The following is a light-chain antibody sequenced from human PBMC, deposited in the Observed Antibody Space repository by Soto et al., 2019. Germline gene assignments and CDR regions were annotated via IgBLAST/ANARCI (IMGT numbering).Light chain of an antibody. CDR1: SSDVGGYNY. CDR2: EVT. V-gene: IGLV2-8*01. J-gene: IGLJ1*01. Sequence: QSALTQPPSASGSPGQSVTISCTGTSSDVGGYNYVSWYQQHPGKAPKLMIYEVTKRPSGVPDRFSGSKSGNTASLTVSGLQAEDEAAYYCSSYVGSNIFYVFGTGTKLTVL. CDR3: SSYVGSNIFYV.